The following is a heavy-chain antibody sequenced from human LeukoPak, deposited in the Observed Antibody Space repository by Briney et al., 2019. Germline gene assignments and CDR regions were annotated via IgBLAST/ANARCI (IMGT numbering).Heavy chain of an antibody. CDR3: AKDPSYYGSGSYGY. CDR2: ISGSGGST. J-gene: IGHJ4*02. Sequence: GGSLRLSCAASGFTFSSCAMSWVRQAPGKGLGWVSAISGSGGSTYYADSVKGRFTISRDNSKNTLYLQMNSLRAEDTAVYYCAKDPSYYGSGSYGYWGQGTLVTVSS. V-gene: IGHV3-23*01. D-gene: IGHD3-10*01. CDR1: GFTFSSCA.